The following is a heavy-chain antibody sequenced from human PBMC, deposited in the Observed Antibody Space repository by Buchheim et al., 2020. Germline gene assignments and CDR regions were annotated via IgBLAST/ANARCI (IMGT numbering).Heavy chain of an antibody. J-gene: IGHJ6*02. V-gene: IGHV4-59*01. Sequence: QVQLQESGPGLVKPSETLSLTCTVSGGFISSYYWSWIRQPPGKGLEWIGYIYYSGSTNYNPSLKSRVTISVDTSKNQFSLKLSSVTAAETAGYYCARVCSRLWELLSYFYGMGGWGQGTT. CDR1: GGFISSYY. D-gene: IGHD1-26*01. CDR3: ARVCSRLWELLSYFYGMGG. CDR2: IYYSGST.